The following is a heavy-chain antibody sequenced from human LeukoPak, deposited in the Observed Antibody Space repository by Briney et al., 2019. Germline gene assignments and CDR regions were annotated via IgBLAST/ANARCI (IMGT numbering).Heavy chain of an antibody. CDR1: GGSISSSSYY. J-gene: IGHJ4*02. V-gene: IGHV4-39*01. D-gene: IGHD6-13*01. CDR2: IYYSGST. CDR3: ARHEGLIAAADY. Sequence: SETLSLTCTVSGGSISSSSYYWGWIRQPPGKGLEWIGSIYYSGSTYYNPSLKSRVTISVDTSKNQFSLKLSSVTAADTAVYYCARHEGLIAAADYWGQGTLVTVSS.